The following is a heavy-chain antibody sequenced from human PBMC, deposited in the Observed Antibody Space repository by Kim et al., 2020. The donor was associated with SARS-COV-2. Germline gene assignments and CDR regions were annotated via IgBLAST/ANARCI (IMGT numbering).Heavy chain of an antibody. CDR3: AWDSVAAADTYYYYGMDV. J-gene: IGHJ6*02. CDR2: IKQDGSEK. CDR1: GFTFSSYW. Sequence: GGSLRLSCAASGFTFSSYWMSWVRQAPGKGLEWVANIKQDGSEKYYVDSVKGRFTISRDNAKNSLYLQMNSLRAEDTAVYYCAWDSVAAADTYYYYGMDVWGQGTTVTVSS. D-gene: IGHD6-13*01. V-gene: IGHV3-7*03.